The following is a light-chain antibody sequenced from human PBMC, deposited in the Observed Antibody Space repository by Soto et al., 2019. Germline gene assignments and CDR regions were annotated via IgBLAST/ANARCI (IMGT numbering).Light chain of an antibody. J-gene: IGLJ3*02. CDR2: NDN. V-gene: IGLV1-44*01. CDR3: AAWDDSLNARGV. Sequence: QSVLTQPPSASGTPGQRVTISCSGSRSNIGSNAVSWYQQLPGTAPKLLIYNDNQRPSGVPDRFSASKSGTSASLAISGLQSEDEADYYCAAWDDSLNARGVFGGVTKLTVL. CDR1: RSNIGSNA.